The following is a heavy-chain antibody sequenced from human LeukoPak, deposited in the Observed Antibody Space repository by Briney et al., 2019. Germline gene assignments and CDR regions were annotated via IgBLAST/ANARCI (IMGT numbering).Heavy chain of an antibody. CDR1: GFTFSSYA. J-gene: IGHJ1*01. Sequence: GGSLRLSCAASGFTFSSYAMHWVRQAPGKGLEYVSAISSNGGSTYYANSVKGRFTISRDNSKNTLYLQMGSLRAEDMAVYYCARGGRYCSSTSCPVQHWGQGTLVTVSS. CDR2: ISSNGGST. CDR3: ARGGRYCSSTSCPVQH. V-gene: IGHV3-64*01. D-gene: IGHD2-2*01.